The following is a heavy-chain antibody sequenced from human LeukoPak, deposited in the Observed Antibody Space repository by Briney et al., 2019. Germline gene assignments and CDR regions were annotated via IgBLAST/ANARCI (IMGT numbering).Heavy chain of an antibody. CDR1: GFTFSSYG. D-gene: IGHD3-22*01. V-gene: IGHV3-23*01. CDR2: ISGNGGRT. CDR3: AKDQGYYDSSGPPT. J-gene: IGHJ5*02. Sequence: GGSLRLSCAASGFTFSSYGMSWVRQAPGKGPEWVSFISGNGGRTDYADSVKGRFTISRDNSKNTLYLQMNSLRAEDTAVYYCAKDQGYYDSSGPPTWGQGTLVTVSS.